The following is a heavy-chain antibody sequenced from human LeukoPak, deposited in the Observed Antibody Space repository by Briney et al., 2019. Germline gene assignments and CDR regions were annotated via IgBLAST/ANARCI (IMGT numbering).Heavy chain of an antibody. D-gene: IGHD6-6*01. CDR2: IYTSGST. J-gene: IGHJ3*02. V-gene: IGHV4-4*09. CDR3: ARSSIAARRSAFDI. Sequence: SETLSLTCTVSGGSISSYYWSWIRQPPGKGLEWIGYIYTSGSTNYNPSLKSRDTISVDTSKNQFSLKLSSVTAADTAVYYCARSSIAARRSAFDIWGQGTMVTVSS. CDR1: GGSISSYY.